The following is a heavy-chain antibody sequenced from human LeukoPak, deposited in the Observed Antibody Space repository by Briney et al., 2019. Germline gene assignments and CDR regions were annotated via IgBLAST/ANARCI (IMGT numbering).Heavy chain of an antibody. CDR1: GFTFSDYT. J-gene: IGHJ4*02. V-gene: IGHV3-21*06. Sequence: GGSLRLSCAASGFTFSDYTMGWVRQAPGKGLGWVSSISSSSIYIYYADSVKGRFTISRDNVKNTLYLQMNSLRADDTAVFYWARPGHYYDPNGYPFSYYFDYWGQGTLVTVSS. CDR3: ARPGHYYDPNGYPFSYYFDY. D-gene: IGHD3-22*01. CDR2: ISSSSIYI.